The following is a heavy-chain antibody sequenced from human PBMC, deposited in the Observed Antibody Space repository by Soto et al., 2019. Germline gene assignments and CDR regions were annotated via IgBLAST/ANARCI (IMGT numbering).Heavy chain of an antibody. J-gene: IGHJ1*01. V-gene: IGHV3-9*01. Sequence: GGSLRLSCAASGFTFDDYAMHWVRQVPGKGLEWVSGINWNSGSIGYGDSVKGRFATSRDNAKNSLHLQMNSLSAEDTAFYYCVKDESINWYSGHFRHWXQGTLVTVSS. CDR2: INWNSGSI. D-gene: IGHD6-13*01. CDR3: VKDESINWYSGHFRH. CDR1: GFTFDDYA.